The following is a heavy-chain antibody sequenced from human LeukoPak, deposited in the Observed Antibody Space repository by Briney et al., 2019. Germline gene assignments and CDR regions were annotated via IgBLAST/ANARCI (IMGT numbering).Heavy chain of an antibody. CDR3: ARLTAAAAGVDY. V-gene: IGHV5-51*01. CDR1: GYKFTSYW. J-gene: IGHJ4*02. CDR2: LYPIDFDK. Sequence: PGESLKISCKASGYKFTSYWIAWVRQKPGHGLEWMGSLYPIDFDKTYSPSFQGQVTISAGKSISTAYLQWSSLKASDTAMYYCARLTAAAAGVDYWGQGTLVTVSS. D-gene: IGHD6-13*01.